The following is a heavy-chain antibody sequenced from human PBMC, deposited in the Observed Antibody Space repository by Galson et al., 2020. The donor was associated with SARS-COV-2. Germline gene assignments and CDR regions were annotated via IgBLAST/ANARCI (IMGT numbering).Heavy chain of an antibody. CDR3: ARDPSYGSVDY. J-gene: IGHJ4*02. CDR1: GFSFSDSW. D-gene: IGHD4-17*01. Sequence: GGSLRLSCSAYGFSFSDSWMAWVRQAPGKGLEWVALMHPDGRIIWYVDSVKGRFAISRDNAKNSVYLQMGRLRAEDTAVYYCARDPSYGSVDYWGQGTLVTVSS. V-gene: IGHV3-7*03. CDR2: MHPDGRII.